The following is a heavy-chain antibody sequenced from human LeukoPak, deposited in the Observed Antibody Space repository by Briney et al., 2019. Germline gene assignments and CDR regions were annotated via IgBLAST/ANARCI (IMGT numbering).Heavy chain of an antibody. V-gene: IGHV4-39*07. CDR3: ARGPQEQQLVHHWFDP. CDR2: IYYSGST. J-gene: IGHJ5*02. Sequence: PSETLSLTCTVSGGSISSSSYYWGWIRQPPGKGLEWIGSIYYSGSTYYNPSLKSRVTISVDTSKNQFSLKLSSVTAADTAVYYCARGPQEQQLVHHWFDPWGQGALVTVSS. D-gene: IGHD6-13*01. CDR1: GGSISSSSYY.